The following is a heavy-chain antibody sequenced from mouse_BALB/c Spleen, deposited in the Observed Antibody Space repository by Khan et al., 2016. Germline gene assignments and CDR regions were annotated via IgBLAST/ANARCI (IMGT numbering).Heavy chain of an antibody. CDR3: AREGIYSGYTMDY. CDR1: GFTFSHYG. Sequence: EVELVESGGGLVRPGGSLKLSCVVSGFTFSHYGMSWVRQTPDKRLELVASINSNGGNTYYPDSVKGRLTISRDHAKNTLYLQMSSLKSEDTAMYYCAREGIYSGYTMDYWGQGTSVTVSS. J-gene: IGHJ4*01. V-gene: IGHV5-6-3*01. CDR2: INSNGGNT. D-gene: IGHD1-1*01.